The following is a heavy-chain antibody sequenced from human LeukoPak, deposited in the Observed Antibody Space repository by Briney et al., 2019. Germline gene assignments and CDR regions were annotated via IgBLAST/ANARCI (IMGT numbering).Heavy chain of an antibody. CDR1: GYTFTSYA. J-gene: IGHJ6*02. CDR3: ARASWYDFWSGYLSYYGMDV. D-gene: IGHD3-3*01. Sequence: ASVKVSCKASGYTFTSYAMNWVRQAPGQGLEWMGWINTNTGNPTYAQGFTGRFVFSLDTSVSTAYLQISSLKAEDTAVYYCARASWYDFWSGYLSYYGMDVWAKGPRSPSP. CDR2: INTNTGNP. V-gene: IGHV7-4-1*02.